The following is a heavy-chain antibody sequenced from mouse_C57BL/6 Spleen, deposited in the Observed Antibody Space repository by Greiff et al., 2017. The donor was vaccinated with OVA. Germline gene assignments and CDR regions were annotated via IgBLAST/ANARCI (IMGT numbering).Heavy chain of an antibody. CDR2: IYPGDGDT. CDR3: ARNYGSSSSFAY. J-gene: IGHJ3*01. D-gene: IGHD1-1*01. Sequence: VKLMESGPELVKPGASVKISCKASGYAFSSSWMNWVKQRPGKGLEWIGRIYPGDGDTNYNGKFKGKATLTADKSSSTAYMQLSSLTSEDSAVYFCARNYGSSSSFAYWGQGTLVTVSA. CDR1: GYAFSSSW. V-gene: IGHV1-82*01.